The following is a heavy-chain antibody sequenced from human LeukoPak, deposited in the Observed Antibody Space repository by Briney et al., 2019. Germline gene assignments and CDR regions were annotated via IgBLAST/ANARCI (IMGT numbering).Heavy chain of an antibody. CDR3: ARDSGSYSYGMDV. CDR2: INHSGST. V-gene: IGHV4-34*01. D-gene: IGHD1-26*01. Sequence: SETLSLTCAVYGGSFSGYYWSWIRQPPGKGLEWIGEINHSGSTNYNPSLKSRVTISVDTSKNQFSLKLSSVTAADTAVYYCARDSGSYSYGMDVWGQGTTVTVSS. J-gene: IGHJ6*02. CDR1: GGSFSGYY.